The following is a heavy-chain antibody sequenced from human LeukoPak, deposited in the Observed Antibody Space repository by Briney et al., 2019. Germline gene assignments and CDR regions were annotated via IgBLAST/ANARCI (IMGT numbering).Heavy chain of an antibody. CDR1: GFTVSSNH. Sequence: GGSLRLSCAASGFTVSSNHMIWVRQAPGKGLECVSVIYSGASTYYADSVKGRFTISRDNSKNTLYLQMNSLRAEDTAVYYCARDAYSSGWYRYFDYWGQGTLVTVSS. CDR2: IYSGAST. J-gene: IGHJ4*02. D-gene: IGHD6-19*01. CDR3: ARDAYSSGWYRYFDY. V-gene: IGHV3-66*01.